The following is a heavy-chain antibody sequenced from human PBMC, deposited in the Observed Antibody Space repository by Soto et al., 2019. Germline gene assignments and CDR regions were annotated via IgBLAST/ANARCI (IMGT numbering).Heavy chain of an antibody. CDR3: ESPTFPVTTPSRYYYYGMDV. CDR1: GYTFTSYA. D-gene: IGHD4-17*01. Sequence: ASVKVSCKASGYTFTSYAMHWVRRAPGQRLEWMGWINAGNGNTKYSQKFQGRVTITRDTSASTAYMELSSLRSEDTAVYYCESPTFPVTTPSRYYYYGMDVWGQGTTVTVSS. V-gene: IGHV1-3*01. CDR2: INAGNGNT. J-gene: IGHJ6*02.